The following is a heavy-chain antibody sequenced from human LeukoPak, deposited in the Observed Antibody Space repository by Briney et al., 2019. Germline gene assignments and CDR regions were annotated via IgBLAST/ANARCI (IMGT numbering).Heavy chain of an antibody. J-gene: IGHJ4*02. CDR1: GFTFSSYR. D-gene: IGHD3-22*01. V-gene: IGHV3-48*04. CDR2: ISSSSSTI. Sequence: GGSLRLSCAASGFTFSSYRMIWVRQTPGKGLEWVSSISSSSSTINYADSMRGRFTISRDNAKNSLYLQMNSLRAEDTAVYYCARSSERKYYFDYWGQGTLVTVSS. CDR3: ARSSERKYYFDY.